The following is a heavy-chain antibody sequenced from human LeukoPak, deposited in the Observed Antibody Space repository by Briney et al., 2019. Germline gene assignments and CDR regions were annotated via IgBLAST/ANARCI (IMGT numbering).Heavy chain of an antibody. D-gene: IGHD3-22*01. V-gene: IGHV3-30-3*01. CDR3: ARDALHYYDSSGYYYHHNWFDP. Sequence: PGRSLRLSCAASGFTFSSYAMHWVRQAPGKGLEWVAVTSYDGSNKYYADSVKGRFTISRDNSKNTLYLQMNSLRAEDTAVYYCARDALHYYDSSGYYYHHNWFDPWGQGTLVTVSS. CDR2: TSYDGSNK. CDR1: GFTFSSYA. J-gene: IGHJ5*02.